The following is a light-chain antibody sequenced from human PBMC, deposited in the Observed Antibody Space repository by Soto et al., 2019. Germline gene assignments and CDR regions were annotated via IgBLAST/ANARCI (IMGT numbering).Light chain of an antibody. J-gene: IGLJ2*01. CDR2: EDN. CDR3: QSYDSSNVV. CDR1: SGSIASNY. V-gene: IGLV6-57*04. Sequence: NFMLTQPHSVSESPGKTVTISCTRSSGSIASNYVQWYQQRPGSAPTTVIYEDNQRHSGVPARFSGSIDSSSNSASLTISGLKTEDEADYYCQSYDSSNVVFGGGTKLTVL.